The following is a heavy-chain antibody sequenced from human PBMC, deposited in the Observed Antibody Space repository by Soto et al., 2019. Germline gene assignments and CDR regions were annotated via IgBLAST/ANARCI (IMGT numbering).Heavy chain of an antibody. D-gene: IGHD4-4*01. CDR1: GYTFTYRY. Sequence: SVKVSCAASGYTFTYRYLHWVRQAHGQALEWMGWITPFNGNTNYAQKFQDRVTITRDRSMSTAYMELSSLRSEDTAMYYCATSRGTPVTHFDYWGQGTLVTVSS. V-gene: IGHV1-45*02. CDR2: ITPFNGNT. J-gene: IGHJ4*02. CDR3: ATSRGTPVTHFDY.